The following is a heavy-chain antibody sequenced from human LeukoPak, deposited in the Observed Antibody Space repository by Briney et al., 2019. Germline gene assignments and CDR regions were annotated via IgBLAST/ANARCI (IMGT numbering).Heavy chain of an antibody. CDR3: ARGLTMVRGVNFDY. CDR1: GGSISSSSYY. Sequence: SETLSLTCTVSGGSISSSSYYWGWIRQPPGKGLEWIGSIYYSGSTYYNPSLKSRVTISVDTSKNQFSLKLSSVTAADTAIYYCARGLTMVRGVNFDYWGQGTLVTVSS. D-gene: IGHD3-10*01. CDR2: IYYSGST. V-gene: IGHV4-39*07. J-gene: IGHJ4*02.